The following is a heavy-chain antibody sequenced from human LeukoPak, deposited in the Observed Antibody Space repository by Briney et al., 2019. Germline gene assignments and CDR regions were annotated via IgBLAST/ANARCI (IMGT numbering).Heavy chain of an antibody. J-gene: IGHJ6*02. V-gene: IGHV1-2*02. Sequence: GASVKVSCKASGYTFTGYYMHWVRQAPGQGLEWMGWINPNSGGTNYAQKFQGRVTMTRDTSISTAYMELSRLRSDDTAVYYCARACSTTNCYGGYGMDVWGQGTTVTVSS. CDR3: ARACSTTNCYGGYGMDV. CDR2: INPNSGGT. D-gene: IGHD2-2*01. CDR1: GYTFTGYY.